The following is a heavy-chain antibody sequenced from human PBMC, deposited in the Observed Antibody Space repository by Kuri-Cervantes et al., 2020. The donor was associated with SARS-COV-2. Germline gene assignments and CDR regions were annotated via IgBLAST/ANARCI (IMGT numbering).Heavy chain of an antibody. V-gene: IGHV3-9*01. J-gene: IGHJ6*02. Sequence: SLKISCAASGFTFDDYAMHWVRQAPGKGLEWVSGISWNSGSIGYADSVKGRFTISRDNAKNMLFLQMNSLRAEDTAVYYCARVTRSEITIFGVVIMRGMDVWGQGTTVTVSS. CDR1: GFTFDDYA. D-gene: IGHD3-3*01. CDR3: ARVTRSEITIFGVVIMRGMDV. CDR2: ISWNSGSI.